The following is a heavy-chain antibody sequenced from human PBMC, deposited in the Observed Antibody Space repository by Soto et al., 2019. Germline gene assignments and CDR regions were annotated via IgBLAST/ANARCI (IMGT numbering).Heavy chain of an antibody. CDR2: ISWDSNSI. J-gene: IGHJ3*02. CDR3: ARDLEENKLLYAALDI. Sequence: GGSLRLSCAASGFTIDDYAMHWVRQAPGKGLEWVSGISWDSNSIGYADSVKGRFTISRDNAKNSLYLQMNSLRTENTALYFCARDLEENKLLYAALDIWGQGTMVTVS. V-gene: IGHV3-9*01. CDR1: GFTIDDYA. D-gene: IGHD2-15*01.